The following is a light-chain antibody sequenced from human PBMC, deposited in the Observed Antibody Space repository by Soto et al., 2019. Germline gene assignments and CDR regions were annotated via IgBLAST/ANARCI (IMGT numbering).Light chain of an antibody. CDR3: SSYATSIGV. CDR2: EVS. CDR1: SSDIGGYNY. V-gene: IGLV2-14*03. Sequence: QSALTQPASVSGSPGQSITISCTGSSSDIGGYNYVSWYQQYPGKAPKLLIYEVSNRPSGVSNRFSGSKSGNTASPTISGLQAEDEADYYCSSYATSIGVFGGGTKLTVL. J-gene: IGLJ3*02.